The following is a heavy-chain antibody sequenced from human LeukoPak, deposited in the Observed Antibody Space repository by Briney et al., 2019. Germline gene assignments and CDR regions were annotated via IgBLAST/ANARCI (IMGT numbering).Heavy chain of an antibody. V-gene: IGHV1-2*02. Sequence: ASVKVSCKASGYTFTGYYMHWVRQAPGQGLECMGWINPNSGGTNYAQKFQGRVTMTRDTSISTAYMELSRLRSDDTAVYYCARDSVEMATIDYWGQGTLVTVSS. CDR3: ARDSVEMATIDY. CDR1: GYTFTGYY. D-gene: IGHD5-24*01. J-gene: IGHJ4*02. CDR2: INPNSGGT.